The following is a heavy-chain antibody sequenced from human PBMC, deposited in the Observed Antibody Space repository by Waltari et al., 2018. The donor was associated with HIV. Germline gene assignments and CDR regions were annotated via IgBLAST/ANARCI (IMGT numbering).Heavy chain of an antibody. CDR2: INHRGST. D-gene: IGHD3-22*01. Sequence: VQLQQWGAGLLKPSQTLSLSCALHGGSFSGYYWSWIRQPPGKGLEWIGEINHRGSTNYNPSLKSRVTISVDTSKNQFALKLSSVTAADTAVYYCARADDSSGYYYGGAFDIWGQGTMVTVSS. J-gene: IGHJ3*02. V-gene: IGHV4-34*01. CDR1: GGSFSGYY. CDR3: ARADDSSGYYYGGAFDI.